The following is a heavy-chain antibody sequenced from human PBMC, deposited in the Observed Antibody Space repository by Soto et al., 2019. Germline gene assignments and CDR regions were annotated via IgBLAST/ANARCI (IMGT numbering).Heavy chain of an antibody. V-gene: IGHV1-18*01. CDR1: GYTFTSYC. Sequence: GASVQVSCKGSGYTFTSYCISWVRQAPGQGLEWMGWISAYNGNTNYAQKLQGRVTMTTDTSTSTAYMELRSLRSDDTAVYYCAREGPTRVFDYWGQGTLVTFSS. CDR3: AREGPTRVFDY. J-gene: IGHJ4*02. CDR2: ISAYNGNT. D-gene: IGHD5-12*01.